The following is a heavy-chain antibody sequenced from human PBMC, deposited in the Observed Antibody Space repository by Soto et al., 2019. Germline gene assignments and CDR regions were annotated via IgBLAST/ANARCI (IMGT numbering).Heavy chain of an antibody. D-gene: IGHD2-2*01. J-gene: IGHJ4*02. CDR2: ISSSSSYI. CDR1: GFTFSSYS. V-gene: IGHV3-21*01. Sequence: GGSLRLSCAASGFTFSSYSMNWVRQAPGKGLEWVSSISSSSSYIYYADSVKGRFTISRDNAKNSLYLQMNSLRAEGTAVYYCASAYCSSNSCYFDYWGQGTMVTVYS. CDR3: ASAYCSSNSCYFDY.